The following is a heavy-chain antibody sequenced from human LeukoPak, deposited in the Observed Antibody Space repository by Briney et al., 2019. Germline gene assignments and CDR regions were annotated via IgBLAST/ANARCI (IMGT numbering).Heavy chain of an antibody. Sequence: GGSLRLSCAASGFTFSSYSMNWVRQAPGKGLEWVSSMRVSSSYIYYADSVKGRFTISRDNAKNSLYLQMNSLRAEDTAVYYCAREYCSSTSCEEDYWGQGTLVSVSS. CDR3: AREYCSSTSCEEDY. D-gene: IGHD2-2*01. CDR2: MRVSSSYI. V-gene: IGHV3-21*01. J-gene: IGHJ4*02. CDR1: GFTFSSYS.